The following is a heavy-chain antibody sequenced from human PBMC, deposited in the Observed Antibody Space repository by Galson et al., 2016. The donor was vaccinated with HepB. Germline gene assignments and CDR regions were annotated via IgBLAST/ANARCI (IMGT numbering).Heavy chain of an antibody. CDR3: ARAYSSGWTGNYYGMDV. CDR1: GGSISSSSYY. D-gene: IGHD6-19*01. J-gene: IGHJ6*04. V-gene: IGHV4-39*01. CDR2: IYYSGTT. Sequence: ETLSLTCIVSGGSISSSSYYWGWVRQPPGKGLERIGSIYYSGTTYYNPSLKSRVTISVDTSKNQFSLKLSSVTAADTAVYYCARAYSSGWTGNYYGMDVWGKGTTVTVSS.